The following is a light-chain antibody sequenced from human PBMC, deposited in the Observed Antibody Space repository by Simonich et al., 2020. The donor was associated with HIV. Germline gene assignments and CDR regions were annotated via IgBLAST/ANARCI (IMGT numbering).Light chain of an antibody. CDR2: AAS. J-gene: IGKJ2*01. V-gene: IGKV1-39*01. CDR3: QQYYSTLMYT. Sequence: DIQMTQSPSSLSASVGDRVTITCRASQSISSYLHWYQQKPGKAPKLLIYAASSLQSGVPSRFSGSGSGTDYTLTISSLQPEDFATYYCQQYYSTLMYTFGQGTKLEIK. CDR1: QSISSY.